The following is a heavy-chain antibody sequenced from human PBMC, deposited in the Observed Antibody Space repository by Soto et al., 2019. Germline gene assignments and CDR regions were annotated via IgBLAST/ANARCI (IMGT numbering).Heavy chain of an antibody. V-gene: IGHV3-21*01. CDR1: GLTFSSYS. J-gene: IGHJ4*02. CDR2: ISSSSSYI. CDR3: ARQSRQRPSDY. Sequence: TGGSLRLSCAASGLTFSSYSMNWVRQAPGKGLEWVSSISSSSSYIYYADSVKGRFTISRDNAKNSLYLQMNSLRAEDTAVYYCARQSRQRPSDYWGQGTLVTVSS.